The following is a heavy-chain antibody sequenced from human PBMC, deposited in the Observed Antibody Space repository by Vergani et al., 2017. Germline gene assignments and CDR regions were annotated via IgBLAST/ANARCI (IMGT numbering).Heavy chain of an antibody. V-gene: IGHV4-61*02. CDR2: SHTSGST. Sequence: QVQLQESGPGLVKPSQTLSLTCTVSGGSINSYNYYWSWIRQPAGKGLVWIGRSHTSGSTNYNPSLKSRVTMSGDTSKNQFSLNLTSVTAADTAVYFCVRGRCFGGCCYKALFDYWGQGILVTVSS. CDR3: VRGRCFGGCCYKALFDY. CDR1: GGSINSYNYY. D-gene: IGHD2-15*01. J-gene: IGHJ4*02.